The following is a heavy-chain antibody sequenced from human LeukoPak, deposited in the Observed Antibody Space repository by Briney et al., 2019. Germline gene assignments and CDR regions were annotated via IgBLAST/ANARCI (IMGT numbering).Heavy chain of an antibody. D-gene: IGHD3-9*01. J-gene: IGHJ6*03. Sequence: PGGSLRLSCAASGFTFSGSAMHWVRQASGKGLEWVGRIRSKANRSPTAYAESVKGRFTISRDDSKNTAYLQMNSLKTEDTAVYYCTRRPEERYFDWLRPDDYMDVWGKGTTVTVSS. V-gene: IGHV3-73*01. CDR1: GFTFSGSA. CDR2: IRSKANRSPT. CDR3: TRRPEERYFDWLRPDDYMDV.